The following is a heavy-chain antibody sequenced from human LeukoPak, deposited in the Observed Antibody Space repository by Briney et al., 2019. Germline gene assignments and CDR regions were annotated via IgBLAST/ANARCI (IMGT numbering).Heavy chain of an antibody. CDR2: ISNTAYNT. CDR1: GFTFISYG. D-gene: IGHD1-26*01. J-gene: IGHJ4*02. Sequence: PGGSLRLSCGASGFTFISYGMSWVRQAPGKGLEWVSTISNTAYNTYYADSVKGRFTISRDNSANTVSLQMNSLRAEDTALYYCAKHSGSYFIYYVDSWGQGTQVTVSS. CDR3: AKHSGSYFIYYVDS. V-gene: IGHV3-23*01.